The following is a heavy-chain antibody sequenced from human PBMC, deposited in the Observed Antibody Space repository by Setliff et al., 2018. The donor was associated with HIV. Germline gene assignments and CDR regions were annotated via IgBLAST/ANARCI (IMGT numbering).Heavy chain of an antibody. CDR1: GYTFTSYD. Sequence: GASVKVSCKASGYTFTSYDINWVRQATGQGLEWMGWMNPNSGNTGYAKKFQGRVTMTRNTSIRTAYMELSSLRSEDTAVYYCARGGGVYCSGGSCYTSVDFQHWGQGTLVTVSS. D-gene: IGHD2-15*01. V-gene: IGHV1-8*02. CDR3: ARGGGVYCSGGSCYTSVDFQH. CDR2: MNPNSGNT. J-gene: IGHJ1*01.